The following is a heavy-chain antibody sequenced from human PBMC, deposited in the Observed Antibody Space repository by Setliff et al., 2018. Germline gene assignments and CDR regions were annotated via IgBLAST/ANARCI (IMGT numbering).Heavy chain of an antibody. CDR3: ARDGYPGTS. CDR1: GFTISNYW. V-gene: IGHV3-7*03. D-gene: IGHD2-2*03. J-gene: IGHJ5*02. CDR2: IRQDGTNK. Sequence: GGSLRLSCVASGFTISNYWMAWVRQAPGKGLEWVADIRQDGTNKYYVDSVKGRFTISRDNAKNSLYLQMNSLRAEDTAVYYCARDGYPGTSWGQGTLVTVSS.